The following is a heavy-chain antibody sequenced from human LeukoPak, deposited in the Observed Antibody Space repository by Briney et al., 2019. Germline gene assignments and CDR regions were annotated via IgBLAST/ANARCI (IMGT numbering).Heavy chain of an antibody. CDR2: IYYSGST. CDR1: GGSISTGDYY. D-gene: IGHD3-10*01. J-gene: IGHJ4*02. V-gene: IGHV4-30-4*01. Sequence: SETLSLTCTVSGGSISTGDYYWTWIRQPPGKGLEWIGYIYYSGSTYYNPSLRSRVTISVDTFKNQFSLNLSSVTAADTAVYYCARVGVVRGVLEIWGQGALVTVSS. CDR3: ARVGVVRGVLEI.